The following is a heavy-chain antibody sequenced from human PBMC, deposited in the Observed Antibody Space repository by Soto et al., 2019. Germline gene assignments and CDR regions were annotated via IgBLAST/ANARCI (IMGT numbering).Heavy chain of an antibody. CDR3: ARTGDGHHDFLDY. Sequence: EVHLEESGGGLVQPGGSLRLSCAASGFTFSAYWMNWVRQAPGKGLEWVANINEDGSEYNDVASVKGRFTISRDNAKNSLFMQMNALRVEDTAVYYCARTGDGHHDFLDYWGQGILVSVSS. CDR1: GFTFSAYW. V-gene: IGHV3-7*01. D-gene: IGHD1-1*01. J-gene: IGHJ4*02. CDR2: INEDGSEY.